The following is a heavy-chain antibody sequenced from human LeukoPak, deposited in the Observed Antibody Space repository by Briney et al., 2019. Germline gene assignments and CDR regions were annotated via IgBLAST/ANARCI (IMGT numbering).Heavy chain of an antibody. Sequence: PSETLSLTCTASGGSISSYYWSWIRQPPGKGLEWIGYIYYSGSTNYNPSLKSRVTISVDTSKNQFSLKLSSVTAADTAVYYCARGGKGSDGFDYWGQGTLVTVSS. V-gene: IGHV4-59*01. CDR3: ARGGKGSDGFDY. CDR1: GGSISSYY. CDR2: IYYSGST. D-gene: IGHD3-10*01. J-gene: IGHJ4*02.